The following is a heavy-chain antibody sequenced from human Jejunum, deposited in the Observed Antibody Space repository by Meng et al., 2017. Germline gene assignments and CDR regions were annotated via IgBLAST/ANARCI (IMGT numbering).Heavy chain of an antibody. J-gene: IGHJ4*02. CDR1: GGCFSTYD. V-gene: IGHV4-34*01. D-gene: IGHD2-21*02. CDR2: IHHSGSI. Sequence: QVQVQQWGAGLLKPSETLSLTCAFQGGCFSTYDWSWIRQPPGKGLEWLGQIHHSGSINDNPSLKGRVTMTVDTSRSQISLKLNSVTAADTAVYYCRLAYCVSDCGDYWGQGTLVTVSS. CDR3: RLAYCVSDCGDY.